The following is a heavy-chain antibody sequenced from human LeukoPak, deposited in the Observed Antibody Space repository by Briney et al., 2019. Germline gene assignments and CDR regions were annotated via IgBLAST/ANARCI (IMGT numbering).Heavy chain of an antibody. Sequence: SVNVSCKASGGTFSSYAISWVRQAPGQGLEWMGGIIPIFGTANYAQKFQGRVTITADESTSTAYMELSSLRSEDTAVYYCARDSRSGSYTRTPLSFDYWGQGTLVTVSS. J-gene: IGHJ4*02. CDR2: IIPIFGTA. CDR1: GGTFSSYA. D-gene: IGHD3-10*01. V-gene: IGHV1-69*13. CDR3: ARDSRSGSYTRTPLSFDY.